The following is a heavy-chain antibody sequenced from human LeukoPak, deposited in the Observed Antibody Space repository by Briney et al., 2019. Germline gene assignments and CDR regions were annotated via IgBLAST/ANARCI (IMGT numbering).Heavy chain of an antibody. J-gene: IGHJ6*02. CDR2: INNVGSST. V-gene: IGHV3-74*01. CDR3: ARGLYYGMDV. Sequence: GGSLRLSCAASGFTFSTYWMHWVRQVPGKGLVWVSRINNVGSSTTYADSVKGRFTISRDNAKNTLYLQMNSLRVEDTAVHYCARGLYYGMDVWGQGTTVTVSS. CDR1: GFTFSTYW.